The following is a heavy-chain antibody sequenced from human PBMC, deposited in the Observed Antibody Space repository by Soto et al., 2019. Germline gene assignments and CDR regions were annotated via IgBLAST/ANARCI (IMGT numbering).Heavy chain of an antibody. D-gene: IGHD3-9*01. CDR2: ISSNGGST. J-gene: IGHJ3*02. CDR3: AREPDYDILTGYYKGAFDI. V-gene: IGHV3-64*01. CDR1: GFTFSSYA. Sequence: EVQLVKSGGGLVQPGGSLRLSCAASGFTFSSYAMHWVRQAPGKGLEYVSAISSNGGSTYYANSVKGRFTISRDNSKNTLYLQMGSLRAEDMAVYYCAREPDYDILTGYYKGAFDIWGQGTMVTVSS.